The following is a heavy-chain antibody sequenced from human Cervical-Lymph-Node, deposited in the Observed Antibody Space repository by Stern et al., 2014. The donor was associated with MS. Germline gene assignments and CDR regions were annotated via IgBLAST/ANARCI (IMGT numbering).Heavy chain of an antibody. Sequence: VQLVESGAEVKKPGASVKVSCKASGYTFTNYGISWVRQAPGQGLEWMGWINAFNGNTNFAQKFQGRVTMTRDTSTTTAYMEVRRLRSDDTAVYYCARDGQWLTLPNYYYYGMDVWGQGTTVTVSS. V-gene: IGHV1-18*01. D-gene: IGHD6-19*01. CDR3: ARDGQWLTLPNYYYYGMDV. J-gene: IGHJ6*02. CDR1: GYTFTNYG. CDR2: INAFNGNT.